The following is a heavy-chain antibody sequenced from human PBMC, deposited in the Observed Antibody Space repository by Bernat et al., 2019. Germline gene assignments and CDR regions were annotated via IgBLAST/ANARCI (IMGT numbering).Heavy chain of an antibody. V-gene: IGHV3-48*02. CDR2: ISSSSSTT. Sequence: EVQLVESGGGLVQPGGSLRLSCAASGFTFSSYSMNWVRQAPGKGLEWVSYISSSSSTTHYADSVKGRFTISRDNAKNSLYLQMNSLRDEDTAVYYCARDRKDSSGYYPSGSLDYWGQGTLVTVSS. CDR1: GFTFSSYS. J-gene: IGHJ4*02. CDR3: ARDRKDSSGYYPSGSLDY. D-gene: IGHD3-22*01.